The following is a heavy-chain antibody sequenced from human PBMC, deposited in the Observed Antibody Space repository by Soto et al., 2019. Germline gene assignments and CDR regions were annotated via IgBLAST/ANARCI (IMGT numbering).Heavy chain of an antibody. J-gene: IGHJ6*04. V-gene: IGHV1-69*01. D-gene: IGHD2-15*01. Sequence: QVQLVQSGAEVKKPGSSVKVSCKASGRTFSSYAISWVRQAPGQGLEWLGGIIPIFGTANYAQKFQGRVATTADEATSTEYTELSSLRSEDTAEYYCARRGHLGLRRHSGTDGWGKGATVTVSA. CDR2: IIPIFGTA. CDR3: ARRGHLGLRRHSGTDG. CDR1: GRTFSSYA.